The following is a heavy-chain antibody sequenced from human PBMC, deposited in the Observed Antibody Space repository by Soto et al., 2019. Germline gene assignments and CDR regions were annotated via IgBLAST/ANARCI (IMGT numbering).Heavy chain of an antibody. V-gene: IGHV4-31*01. CDR1: AGSISSGTYY. D-gene: IGHD4-4*01. CDR2: MYYSGTT. Sequence: SETLSLTCTVSAGSISSGTYYWNWIRQHPGKGLEWIGYMYYSGTTYYNPSLQSLLTISGDTSKNQFSLKLSSVTVADTAVYYCARGNDFRTGWFDPWGQGIMVTVSS. CDR3: ARGNDFRTGWFDP. J-gene: IGHJ5*02.